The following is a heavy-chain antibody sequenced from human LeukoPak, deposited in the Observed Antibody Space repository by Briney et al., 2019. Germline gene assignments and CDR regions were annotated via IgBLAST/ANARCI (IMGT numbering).Heavy chain of an antibody. CDR1: GGSFSGYY. J-gene: IGHJ1*01. CDR2: INHSGST. Sequence: PSETLSLTCAVYGGSFSGYYWRWIRQPPGKGLEWIGEINHSGSTNYNPSLKSRVTISVDTSKNQFSLKLSSVTAADTAVYYCASSPRRSYYDSSGYYGIEYFQHWGQGTLVTVSS. V-gene: IGHV4-34*01. CDR3: ASSPRRSYYDSSGYYGIEYFQH. D-gene: IGHD3-22*01.